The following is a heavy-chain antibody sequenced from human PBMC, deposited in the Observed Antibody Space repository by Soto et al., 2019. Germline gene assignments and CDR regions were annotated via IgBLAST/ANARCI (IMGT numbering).Heavy chain of an antibody. J-gene: IGHJ6*04. CDR2: IYPDDSDT. CDR3: ARPYFYGSGKIPDASES. V-gene: IGHV5-51*01. Sequence: VESLKISCKGSGYSFRNYWIAWVRQIPGKGLEWMGIIYPDDSDTKYSPSFQGQVTISADKSISTAYLQWSSLKASDTAMYYCARPYFYGSGKIPDASESWGKGNMVIVSS. D-gene: IGHD3-10*01. CDR1: GYSFRNYW.